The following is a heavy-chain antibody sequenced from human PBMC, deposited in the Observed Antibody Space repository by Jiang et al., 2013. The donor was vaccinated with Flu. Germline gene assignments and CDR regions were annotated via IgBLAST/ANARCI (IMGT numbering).Heavy chain of an antibody. CDR3: ARDRIFGFSRGFDY. CDR1: SGSIISGDYY. CDR2: IYYSGST. Sequence: GSGLVKPSQTLSLTCTVSSGSIISGDYYWSWIRQPPGKGLEWIGYIYYSGSTSYNPSLKRRVTISMDASKNQFSLKLGSLTAADTAVYYCARDRIFGFSRGFDYWGQG. D-gene: IGHD2/OR15-2a*01. V-gene: IGHV4-30-4*01. J-gene: IGHJ4*02.